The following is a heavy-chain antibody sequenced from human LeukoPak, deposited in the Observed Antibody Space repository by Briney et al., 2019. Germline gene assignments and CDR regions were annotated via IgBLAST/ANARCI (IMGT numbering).Heavy chain of an antibody. CDR1: GFTFSSYS. V-gene: IGHV3-21*01. J-gene: IGHJ4*02. CDR2: ISSSSSYI. CDR3: ARDAYSYGTTVDY. Sequence: PGGSLRLSCAASGFTFSSYSMNWVRQAPGKGLEWVSSISSSSSYIYYADSVKGRFTISRDNAKNSLYLQMNSLRAEDTAVYYCARDAYSYGTTVDYWGQGTLVTVSS. D-gene: IGHD5-18*01.